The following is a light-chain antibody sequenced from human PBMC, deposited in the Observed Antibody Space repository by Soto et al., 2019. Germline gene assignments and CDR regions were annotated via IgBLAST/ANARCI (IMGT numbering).Light chain of an antibody. CDR3: SSYTSSSFVV. CDR2: EVS. J-gene: IGLJ2*01. Sequence: QSVLTQPPSVSGAPGQRLTISCTGSSSNIGADYDVHWYQQLPGTAPKLMIYEVSNRPSGVSNRFSGSKSGNTASLTISGLQAEDEADYYCSSYTSSSFVVFGGGTKLTVL. V-gene: IGLV1-40*01. CDR1: SSNIGADYD.